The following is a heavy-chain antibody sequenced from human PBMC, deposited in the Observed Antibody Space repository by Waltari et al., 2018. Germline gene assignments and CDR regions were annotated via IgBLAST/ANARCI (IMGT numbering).Heavy chain of an antibody. CDR3: ARDISRGYASDY. V-gene: IGHV7-4-1*02. J-gene: IGHJ4*02. D-gene: IGHD5-12*01. Sequence: QVQLVQSGSELKKPGASVKVSCKASGYTFPTYAVNWVRQAPGQGLEWMGWINTITGKPTYAQGFTGRFFFSLNTSVSTAFLQITSLKADDTAVYYCARDISRGYASDYWGQGTLVTVSS. CDR2: INTITGKP. CDR1: GYTFPTYA.